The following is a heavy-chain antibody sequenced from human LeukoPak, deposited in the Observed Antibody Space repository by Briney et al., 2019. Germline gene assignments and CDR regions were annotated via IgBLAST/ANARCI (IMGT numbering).Heavy chain of an antibody. J-gene: IGHJ4*02. CDR3: AKESESYDSSGSTFDY. Sequence: GGSLRLSCAASGFTSSSYGVHWVRQAPGKGLEWVAFIRYDGSNKYYADSVKGRFTISRDNSKNTLYLQMNSLRAEDTAVYYCAKESESYDSSGSTFDYWGQGTLVTVSS. CDR1: GFTSSSYG. D-gene: IGHD3-22*01. CDR2: IRYDGSNK. V-gene: IGHV3-30*02.